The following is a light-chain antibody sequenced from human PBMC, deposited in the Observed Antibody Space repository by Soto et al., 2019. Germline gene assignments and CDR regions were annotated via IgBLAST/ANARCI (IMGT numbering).Light chain of an antibody. CDR3: QQYDNLPLT. J-gene: IGKJ3*01. CDR1: QSVRSN. CDR2: GAS. Sequence: EIVMTQSPATLSVSPGERATLSCRASQSVRSNLAWYQQKPGQAPRLLLYGASTRATGIPARFSGSGSGTEFTLTINSLQSEDFAVYFCQQYDNLPLTFGPGTKVDIK. V-gene: IGKV3-15*01.